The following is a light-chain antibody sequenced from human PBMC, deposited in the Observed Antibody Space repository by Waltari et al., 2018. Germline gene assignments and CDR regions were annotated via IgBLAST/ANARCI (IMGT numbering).Light chain of an antibody. Sequence: QSALTQPASVSGSPGQSTTISCTGTSNDVGNYNLVSWYQQYPGKVPQLIIYEVNKRPSGFSPRFSGSKSRNTASLTISGLQAEDEADYYCFSYTGDTTLYVFGTGTKVTVL. CDR1: SNDVGNYNL. J-gene: IGLJ1*01. CDR3: FSYTGDTTLYV. CDR2: EVN. V-gene: IGLV2-23*02.